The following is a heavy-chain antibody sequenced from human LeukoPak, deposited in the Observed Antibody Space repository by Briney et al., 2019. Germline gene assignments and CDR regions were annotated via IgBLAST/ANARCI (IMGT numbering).Heavy chain of an antibody. CDR3: ASSHMLQYCSRTNCGREFDT. V-gene: IGHV4-59*01. CDR2: IYYTGST. Sequence: PSETLSLTCTVSGGSISSYYWSWIRQPPGKGLEWIGYIYYTGSTKYNPSLRSRVTIAVDTAKKQFSLRLRSVTSADTAVYYCASSHMLQYCSRTNCGREFDTWGQGTLVTVSS. CDR1: GGSISSYY. J-gene: IGHJ5*02. D-gene: IGHD2-2*01.